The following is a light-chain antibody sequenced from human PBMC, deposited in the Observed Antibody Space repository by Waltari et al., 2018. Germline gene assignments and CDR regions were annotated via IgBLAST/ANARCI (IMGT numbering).Light chain of an antibody. CDR2: GVS. Sequence: QSALTQPASVSGSPGQSITISCTGTDSDIVPYHYVSWYQQHPGRAPQLIIYGVSDRPSGVSNRFSGSKSGHTASLTISGLQAEDEADYYCSSFTRSRTWLFGGGTEVTVL. CDR1: DSDIVPYHY. V-gene: IGLV2-14*03. CDR3: SSFTRSRTWL. J-gene: IGLJ3*02.